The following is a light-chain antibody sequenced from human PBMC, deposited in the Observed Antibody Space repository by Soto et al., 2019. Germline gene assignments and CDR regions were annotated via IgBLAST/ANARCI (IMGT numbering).Light chain of an antibody. CDR2: FAS. V-gene: IGKV1-17*03. J-gene: IGKJ1*01. CDR3: LQVNSYPWT. CDR1: QGITNN. Sequence: DIQMTQSPSAMSASVGDRVTITCRASQGITNNLAWFQQRPGKVPRRLIYFASTLQSGVPSRLSGSGSGTEFTLTISGLEPDECATYYCLQVNSYPWTFGQGTNVETK.